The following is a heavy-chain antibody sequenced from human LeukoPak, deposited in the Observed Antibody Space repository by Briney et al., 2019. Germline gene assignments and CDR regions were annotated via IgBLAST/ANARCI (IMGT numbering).Heavy chain of an antibody. CDR2: TWRG. CDR3: ERIFGYYQEAMDV. D-gene: IGHD3-3*01. J-gene: IGHJ6*02. V-gene: IGHV4-39*07. Sequence: SETLSLTCTASGGSLTDGDYYWGWVRPPRGTGLHWLATTWRGAPLNSRVTSSLDTSQNQFSLWLTSVTASDTAYYYCERIFGYYQEAMDVWGPGITVTVSS. CDR1: GGSLTDGDYY.